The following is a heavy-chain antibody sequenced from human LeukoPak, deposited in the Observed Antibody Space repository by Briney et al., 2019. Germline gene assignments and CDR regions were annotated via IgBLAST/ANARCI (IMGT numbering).Heavy chain of an antibody. CDR3: ARDWYSSSWYYYYYMDV. D-gene: IGHD6-13*01. CDR1: GYTFTGYY. J-gene: IGHJ6*03. Sequence: GAPVKVSCKASGYTFTGYYMHWVRQAPGQGLEWMGRINPNSGGTNYAQKFQGRVTMTRDTSISTAYMELSRLRSDDTAVYYCARDWYSSSWYYYYYMDVWGKGTTVTVSS. CDR2: INPNSGGT. V-gene: IGHV1-2*06.